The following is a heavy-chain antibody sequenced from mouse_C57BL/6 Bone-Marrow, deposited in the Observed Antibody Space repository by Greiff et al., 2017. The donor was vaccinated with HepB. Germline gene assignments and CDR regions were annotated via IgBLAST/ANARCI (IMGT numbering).Heavy chain of an antibody. J-gene: IGHJ3*01. CDR3: ATIYYGNYCSCFAY. Sequence: VQGVESGAELAKPGASVKLSCKASGYTFTSYWMHWVKQRPGQGLEWIGYINPSSGYTKYNQKFKDKATLTADKSSSTAYMQLSSLTYEDSAVYYCATIYYGNYCSCFAYWGQGTLVTVSA. D-gene: IGHD2-1*01. CDR2: INPSSGYT. CDR1: GYTFTSYW. V-gene: IGHV1-7*01.